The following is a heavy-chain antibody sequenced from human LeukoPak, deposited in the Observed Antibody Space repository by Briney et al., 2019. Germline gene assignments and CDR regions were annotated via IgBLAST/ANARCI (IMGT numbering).Heavy chain of an antibody. J-gene: IGHJ6*02. CDR1: GFTFIRYS. D-gene: IGHD3-3*01. V-gene: IGHV3-21*01. CDR2: ISSGRGYM. Sequence: GGSLRLSCAASGFTFIRYSMNWVRQAPGKGLEWVSSISSGRGYMYYADSAKGRFTISRDSAKNSLYLQMNSLRVEDTAVYYCARGGDYDFWSGYPPKDFYGMDVWGQGTTVTVSS. CDR3: ARGGDYDFWSGYPPKDFYGMDV.